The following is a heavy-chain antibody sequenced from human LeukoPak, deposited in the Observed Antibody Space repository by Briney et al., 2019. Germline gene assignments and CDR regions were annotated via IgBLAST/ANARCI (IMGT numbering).Heavy chain of an antibody. CDR2: INPNSGGT. Sequence: ASVKVSCKASGYTFTGYYMHWVRQAPGQGLEWMGWINPNSGGTNYAQKFQGRVTMTRDTSISTAYMKLSRLRSDDTAVYYCARVIAVAGPGDYWGQGTLVTVSS. J-gene: IGHJ4*02. CDR3: ARVIAVAGPGDY. V-gene: IGHV1-2*02. CDR1: GYTFTGYY. D-gene: IGHD6-19*01.